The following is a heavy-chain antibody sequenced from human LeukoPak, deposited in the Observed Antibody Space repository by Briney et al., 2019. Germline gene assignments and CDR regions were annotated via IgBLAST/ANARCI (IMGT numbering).Heavy chain of an antibody. V-gene: IGHV3-33*01. Sequence: GGSLRLSCAASGFTFSSYGMHWVRQAPGKGLEWVAVIWYDGSNKYYADSVKGRFTLSRDNSKNTLYLQMNSLRAEDTAVYYCASLPGPGSYYYYYMDVWGKGTTVTVSS. CDR1: GFTFSSYG. J-gene: IGHJ6*03. CDR2: IWYDGSNK. D-gene: IGHD3-10*01. CDR3: ASLPGPGSYYYYYMDV.